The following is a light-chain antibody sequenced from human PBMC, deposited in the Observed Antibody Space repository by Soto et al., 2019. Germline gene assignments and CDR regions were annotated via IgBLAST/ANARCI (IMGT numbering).Light chain of an antibody. CDR3: QQYGSSPYT. Sequence: EIVLTQSPGTLSLSPGERATLSCRASQSVSSSYLAWYQQKPGQAPRLLIYGASSRATGIPDRFSGSGSGTAITLTISTLEPEDFAVYYCQQYGSSPYTFGQGTKLEIK. CDR1: QSVSSSY. V-gene: IGKV3-20*01. CDR2: GAS. J-gene: IGKJ2*01.